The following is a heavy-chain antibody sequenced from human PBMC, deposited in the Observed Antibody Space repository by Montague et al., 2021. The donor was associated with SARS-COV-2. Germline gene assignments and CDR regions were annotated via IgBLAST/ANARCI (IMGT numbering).Heavy chain of an antibody. CDR3: ARNMAY. CDR1: SGSLSNYY. Sequence: SETLSLTCTVSSGSLSNYYWSWIRQSPDKGLEWIGYMYETGNMIYNPSLRSRVSISADTSKSQSSLRLTSVTAADSARYYCARNMAYWGQGVLATV. CDR2: MYETGNM. J-gene: IGHJ4*02. V-gene: IGHV4-4*09. D-gene: IGHD2/OR15-2a*01.